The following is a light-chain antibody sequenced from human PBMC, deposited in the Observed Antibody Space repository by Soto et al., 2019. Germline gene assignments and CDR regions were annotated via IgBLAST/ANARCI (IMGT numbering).Light chain of an antibody. Sequence: QSALTQPPSASGSPGQSVSISCNGTSSDVGGSYYVSWYQQYPGKAPKLIIYEVSTRPSGVPDRFSGSKSGNTASLTVSGLQAEDEADYYCSSYAGSNRVVFGGGTKVTVL. CDR1: SSDVGGSYY. V-gene: IGLV2-8*01. CDR3: SSYAGSNRVV. J-gene: IGLJ2*01. CDR2: EVS.